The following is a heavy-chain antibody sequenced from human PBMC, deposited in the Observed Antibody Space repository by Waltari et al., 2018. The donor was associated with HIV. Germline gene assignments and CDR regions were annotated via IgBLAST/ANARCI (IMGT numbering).Heavy chain of an antibody. Sequence: QVTLRESGPALVKPTQTLTLTCTFSGFSLSTSGMCVSWIRQPPGKALEWLARIDWDDDKYYSTSLKTRLTISKDTSKNQVVLTMTNMDPVDTATYYCAREQWPVIRGYYYGMDVWGQGTTVTVSS. V-gene: IGHV2-70*15. J-gene: IGHJ6*02. CDR3: AREQWPVIRGYYYGMDV. CDR1: GFSLSTSGMC. D-gene: IGHD6-19*01. CDR2: IDWDDDK.